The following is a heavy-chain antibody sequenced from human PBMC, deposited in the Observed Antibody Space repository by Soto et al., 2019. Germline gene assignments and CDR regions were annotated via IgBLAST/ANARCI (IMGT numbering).Heavy chain of an antibody. V-gene: IGHV4-34*01. D-gene: IGHD3-22*01. Sequence: SETLSLTCAVYGGSFSGYYWSWIRQSPGKGLEWIGEINHSGSTNYNPSLKSRVTISVDTSKNQISLNLNSVTAADTAVYYCASPNMIVERGDFDIWGQGTMVTVSS. CDR2: INHSGST. CDR3: ASPNMIVERGDFDI. CDR1: GGSFSGYY. J-gene: IGHJ3*02.